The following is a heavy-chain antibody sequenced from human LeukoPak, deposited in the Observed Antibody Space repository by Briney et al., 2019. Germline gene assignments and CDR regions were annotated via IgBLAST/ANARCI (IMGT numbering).Heavy chain of an antibody. CDR2: ISSRGTST. CDR1: GFIFSDFC. V-gene: IGHV3-21*04. Sequence: GGTLRLSCVASGFIFSDFCMNWVRQVPGKGWEGVAFISSRGTSTFYAESVKGRFTISRDTGKKSLDLQMTSLRVEDTAAYYCVRGTDCSATTCYPLSAFDYWGQGTLVTVSS. D-gene: IGHD2-2*01. J-gene: IGHJ4*02. CDR3: VRGTDCSATTCYPLSAFDY.